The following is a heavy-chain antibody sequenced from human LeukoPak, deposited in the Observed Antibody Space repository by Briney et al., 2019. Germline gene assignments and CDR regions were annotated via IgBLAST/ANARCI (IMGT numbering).Heavy chain of an antibody. D-gene: IGHD3-3*01. CDR2: ISYDGSNK. Sequence: PGGFLRLSCAASGFTFSSYAIHWVRQAPGKGLEWVAVISYDGSNKYYADSVKGRFTISRDNSKNTLYLQMNSLRAEDTAVYYCARASQGRFLEWLLPNYWGQGTLVTVSS. CDR1: GFTFSSYA. J-gene: IGHJ4*02. V-gene: IGHV3-30-3*01. CDR3: ARASQGRFLEWLLPNY.